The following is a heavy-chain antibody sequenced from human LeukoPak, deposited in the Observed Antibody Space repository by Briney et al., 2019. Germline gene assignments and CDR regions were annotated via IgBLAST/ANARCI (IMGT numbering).Heavy chain of an antibody. J-gene: IGHJ4*02. CDR2: ITGGSTTK. V-gene: IGHV3-48*03. Sequence: PGGSLRLSCAASGFTFSYYEMIWVRQAPGKGLEWVSYITGGSTTKNYADSVKGRFTISRDNAKNSLYLQMNSLRAEDTAIYYCARDGDIAVATAPYYFDYWGQGILVTVYS. CDR1: GFTFSYYE. D-gene: IGHD6-19*01. CDR3: ARDGDIAVATAPYYFDY.